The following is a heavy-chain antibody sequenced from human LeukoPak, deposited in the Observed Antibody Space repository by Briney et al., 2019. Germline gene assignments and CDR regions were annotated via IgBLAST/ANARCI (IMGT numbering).Heavy chain of an antibody. CDR1: GFTVSSNY. J-gene: IGHJ4*02. Sequence: PGGSLRLSCAASGFTVSSNYMSWVRQAPGKGLEWVAFIRYDGSNKYYADSVKGRFTISRDNSKNTLYLQMNSLRAEDTAVYYCAKDVPIVVVPAALGDYWGQGTLVTVSS. D-gene: IGHD2-2*01. V-gene: IGHV3-30*02. CDR3: AKDVPIVVVPAALGDY. CDR2: IRYDGSNK.